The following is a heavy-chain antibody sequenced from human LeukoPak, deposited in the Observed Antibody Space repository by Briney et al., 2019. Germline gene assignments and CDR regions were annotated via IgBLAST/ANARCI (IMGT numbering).Heavy chain of an antibody. CDR2: ISSSGGST. CDR1: GFTFNSYA. Sequence: GGSLRLSCAASGFTFNSYAMNWVRQAPGKGLEWVSSISSSGGSTYYADSVKGRFTISRDNSKNTLYLQMNSLRADDTAIYYCARDLGWLHYADWGQGTLVTVSS. V-gene: IGHV3-23*01. D-gene: IGHD5-12*01. CDR3: ARDLGWLHYAD. J-gene: IGHJ4*02.